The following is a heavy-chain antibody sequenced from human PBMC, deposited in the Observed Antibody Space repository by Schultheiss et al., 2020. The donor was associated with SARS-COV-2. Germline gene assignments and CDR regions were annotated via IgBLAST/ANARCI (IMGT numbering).Heavy chain of an antibody. D-gene: IGHD2-21*01. Sequence: GSLRLSCAVSGYSISSGYYWGWIRQPPGKGLEWIGSIFHSGSTYYNPSLKSRVTISVDTSKNQFSLKLSSVTAADTAVYYCARVCDGYYYYYYMDVWGKGTTVTVSS. CDR2: IFHSGST. CDR1: GYSISSGYY. CDR3: ARVCDGYYYYYYMDV. J-gene: IGHJ6*03. V-gene: IGHV4-38-2*01.